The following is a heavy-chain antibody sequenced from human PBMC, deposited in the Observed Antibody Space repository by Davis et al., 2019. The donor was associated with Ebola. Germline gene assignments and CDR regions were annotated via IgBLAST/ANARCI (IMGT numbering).Heavy chain of an antibody. D-gene: IGHD3-9*01. J-gene: IGHJ5*02. Sequence: GGSLRLSCAASGFTFSSYAMSWVRQAPGKGLEWVSAISGSGGSTYYADSVKGRFTISRDNSKNTLYLQMNSLRAEDTALYHCARVNAVTGYSRFDPWGQGTLVTVSS. CDR2: ISGSGGST. V-gene: IGHV3-23*01. CDR1: GFTFSSYA. CDR3: ARVNAVTGYSRFDP.